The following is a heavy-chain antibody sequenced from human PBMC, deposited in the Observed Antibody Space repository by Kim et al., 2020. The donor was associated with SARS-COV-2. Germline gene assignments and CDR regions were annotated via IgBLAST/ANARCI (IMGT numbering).Heavy chain of an antibody. J-gene: IGHJ5*02. D-gene: IGHD1-7*01. CDR3: ARENGNYVNGFDP. CDR2: ISFDGSNK. Sequence: GGSLRLSCAASGFTFTSYAMHWVRQAPGKGLEWVAFISFDGSNKYYADSVKGRFTISRDNSENTLYLQMNSLRAEDTAVYYCARENGNYVNGFDPWGLGT. V-gene: IGHV3-30-3*01. CDR1: GFTFTSYA.